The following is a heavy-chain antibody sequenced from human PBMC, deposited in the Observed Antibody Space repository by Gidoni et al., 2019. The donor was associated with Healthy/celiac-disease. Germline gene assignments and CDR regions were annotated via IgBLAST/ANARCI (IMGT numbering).Heavy chain of an antibody. CDR3: ARDSNVIVVVPAAIRERDNWFDP. D-gene: IGHD2-2*01. CDR1: GFTFSSYW. V-gene: IGHV3-7*01. Sequence: EVQLVESGGGLVQPGGSLRLSCAASGFTFSSYWMSWVRQAPGKGLEWVANIKQDGSEKYYVDSVKGRFTISRDNAKNSLYLQMNSLRAEDTAVYYCARDSNVIVVVPAAIRERDNWFDPWGQGTLVTVSS. J-gene: IGHJ5*02. CDR2: IKQDGSEK.